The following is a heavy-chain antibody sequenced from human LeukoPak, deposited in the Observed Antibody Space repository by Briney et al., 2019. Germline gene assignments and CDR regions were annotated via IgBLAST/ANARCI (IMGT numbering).Heavy chain of an antibody. CDR2: IYPGDSDN. Sequence: GESLKISRKGSGYSFTSYWDGWVRQMPGKGLEWMGLIYPGDSDNRYSPSFQGQVTISADKSISTAYLQWSSLEASDTAMYYCARGGLVSCSSTSCYVGAHWFDPWGQGTLVTVSS. J-gene: IGHJ5*02. CDR3: ARGGLVSCSSTSCYVGAHWFDP. D-gene: IGHD2-2*01. CDR1: GYSFTSYW. V-gene: IGHV5-51*01.